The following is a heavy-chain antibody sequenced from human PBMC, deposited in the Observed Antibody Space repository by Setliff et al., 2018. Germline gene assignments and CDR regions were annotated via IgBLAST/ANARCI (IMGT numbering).Heavy chain of an antibody. D-gene: IGHD3-3*01. Sequence: ASVKVSCKASGYTFRNYAFAWVRQAPGQGLEWVGWISVYNGDTNYAQKFQGRVTLTTDTSTSTAYMELRSLTSDDSAFYYCARGEVYDSFDYWGQGTLVTVSS. J-gene: IGHJ4*02. CDR3: ARGEVYDSFDY. V-gene: IGHV1-18*01. CDR1: GYTFRNYA. CDR2: ISVYNGDT.